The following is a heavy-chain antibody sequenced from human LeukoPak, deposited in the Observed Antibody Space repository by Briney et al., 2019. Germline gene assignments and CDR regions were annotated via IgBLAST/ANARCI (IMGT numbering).Heavy chain of an antibody. CDR1: GFIVSSNY. CDR3: ARINGGDGMDV. J-gene: IGHJ6*02. D-gene: IGHD4-23*01. V-gene: IGHV3-53*01. Sequence: TGGSLRLSCAASGFIVSSNYMSWVRQGPGKGLEWVSVIYIGGSTYYADSVKGRFTISRDNSKNTLYLQMNSLRAEDTAVYYCARINGGDGMDVWGQGTTVTVSS. CDR2: IYIGGST.